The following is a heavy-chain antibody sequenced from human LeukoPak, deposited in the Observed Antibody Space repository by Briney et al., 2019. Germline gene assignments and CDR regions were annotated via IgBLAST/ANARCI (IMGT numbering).Heavy chain of an antibody. Sequence: PSETLSLTCTGSGGSISSYYWSWIRQPPGKGLEWIGYIYYSDSTNYNPSLNSRVTISVDTSKNQFSLKLSSVTAADTAVYYCASLRRGSIDYWGQGTLVTVSS. CDR2: IYYSDST. J-gene: IGHJ4*02. D-gene: IGHD4-17*01. CDR1: GGSISSYY. V-gene: IGHV4-59*01. CDR3: ASLRRGSIDY.